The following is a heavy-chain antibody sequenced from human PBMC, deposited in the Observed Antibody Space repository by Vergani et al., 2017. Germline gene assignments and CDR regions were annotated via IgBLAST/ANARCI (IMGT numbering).Heavy chain of an antibody. J-gene: IGHJ4*02. CDR1: GYTLTELS. V-gene: IGHV1-24*01. CDR3: ATSADYDILTGYPPPWHFDY. D-gene: IGHD3-9*01. CDR2: FDPEDGET. Sequence: QVQLIQSGAEVKKPGASVKVSCKVSGYTLTELSMHWVRQAPGKGLEWMGGFDPEDGETIYAQKFQGRVTMTEDTSTDTAYMALSSLRSEDTAVYYCATSADYDILTGYPPPWHFDYWGQGTLVTVSS.